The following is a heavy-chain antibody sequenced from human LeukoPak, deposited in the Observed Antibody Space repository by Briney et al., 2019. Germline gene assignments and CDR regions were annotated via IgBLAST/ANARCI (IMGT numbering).Heavy chain of an antibody. J-gene: IGHJ3*02. CDR1: GYTFTGYY. CDR2: INPNSGGT. D-gene: IGHD1-1*01. V-gene: IGHV1-2*02. Sequence: ASVKVSCKASGYTFTGYYMHWVRQAPGQGLEWMGWINPNSGGTNYAQKFQGRVTITRDTSISTAYMELSRLRSDDTAVYYCARGRNWNDAPHTDAFDIWGQGTMVTVSS. CDR3: ARGRNWNDAPHTDAFDI.